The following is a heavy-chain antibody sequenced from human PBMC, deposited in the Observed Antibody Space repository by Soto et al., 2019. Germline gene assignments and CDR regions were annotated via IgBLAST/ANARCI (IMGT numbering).Heavy chain of an antibody. D-gene: IGHD3-22*01. J-gene: IGHJ4*02. CDR3: ARRLDSDYYDSSGPFDY. Sequence: PSETLSLTCTVSGGSISSSSYYWGWIRQPPGKGLEWIGSIYYSGSTYYNPSLKSRVTISVDTSKNQFSLKLSSVTAADTAVYYCARRLDSDYYDSSGPFDYWGQGTLVTVSS. CDR2: IYYSGST. V-gene: IGHV4-39*01. CDR1: GGSISSSSYY.